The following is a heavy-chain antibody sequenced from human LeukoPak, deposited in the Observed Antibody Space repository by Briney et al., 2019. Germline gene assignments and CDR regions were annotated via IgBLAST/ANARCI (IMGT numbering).Heavy chain of an antibody. D-gene: IGHD2-2*01. Sequence: SETLSLTCAVYGGSFSGYYWSWIRQPPGKGLEWIGEINHSGSTNYNPSLKRRVTISVDTSKNQFSLELRSVTAADTAVYYCARVRYCSSTSCPWGKGTTVTVSS. J-gene: IGHJ6*04. CDR3: ARVRYCSSTSCP. CDR1: GGSFSGYY. V-gene: IGHV4-34*01. CDR2: INHSGST.